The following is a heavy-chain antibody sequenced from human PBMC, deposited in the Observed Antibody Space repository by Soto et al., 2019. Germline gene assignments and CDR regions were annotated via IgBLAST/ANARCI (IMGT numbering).Heavy chain of an antibody. CDR3: AREGYSSGWYYYYGMDV. J-gene: IGHJ6*02. D-gene: IGHD6-19*01. CDR2: TYYRSKWYN. Sequence: SQTLSLTCVISGDSVSSNSAAWNWIRQSPSRGLEWLGGTYYRSKWYNDYAVSVKSRITINPDTSKNQFSLQLNSVTPEDTAVYYCAREGYSSGWYYYYGMDVWGQGTTVTVSS. CDR1: GDSVSSNSAA. V-gene: IGHV6-1*01.